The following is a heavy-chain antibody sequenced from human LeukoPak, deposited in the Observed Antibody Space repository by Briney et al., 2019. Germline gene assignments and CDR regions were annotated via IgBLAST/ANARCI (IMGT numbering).Heavy chain of an antibody. CDR2: IQQEGSEI. V-gene: IGHV3-7*01. Sequence: GGSLRLSCAVSGFTFPSYWMSWVRQAPGKGPEWVATIQQEGSEIYYVDSVKGRFTISRDNAKNSVYLQMNSLRADDTAVYYCARDKVVGATYFDYWGQGILVTVSS. J-gene: IGHJ4*02. D-gene: IGHD1-26*01. CDR1: GFTFPSYW. CDR3: ARDKVVGATYFDY.